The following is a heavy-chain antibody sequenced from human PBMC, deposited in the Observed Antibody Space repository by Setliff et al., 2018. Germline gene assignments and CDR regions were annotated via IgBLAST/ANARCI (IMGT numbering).Heavy chain of an antibody. CDR2: INPSDGST. V-gene: IGHV1-46*01. J-gene: IGHJ4*02. D-gene: IGHD3-3*01. Sequence: ASVKVSCKASGYTFTGYYMHWVRQAPGQGLEWMGVINPSDGSTTYVQKFQGRVKMTRDTSTNTVYMQLSSLRSEDTAVYYCARESTAKNFWGEYSDYWGQGTLVTVSS. CDR1: GYTFTGYY. CDR3: ARESTAKNFWGEYSDY.